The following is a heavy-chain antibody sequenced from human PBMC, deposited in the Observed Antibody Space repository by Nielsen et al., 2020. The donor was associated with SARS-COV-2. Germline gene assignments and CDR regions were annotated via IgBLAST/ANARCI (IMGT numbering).Heavy chain of an antibody. CDR2: IYYSGST. V-gene: IGHV4-28*03. CDR3: ARGTVTSGSGSPGAFDI. Sequence: WIRQPPGKGLEWIGYIYYSGSTYYNPSLKSRVTISVDTSRNQFSLKVSSVTAADTAVYFCARGTVTSGSGSPGAFDIWGQGTMVTVS. J-gene: IGHJ3*02. D-gene: IGHD3-10*01.